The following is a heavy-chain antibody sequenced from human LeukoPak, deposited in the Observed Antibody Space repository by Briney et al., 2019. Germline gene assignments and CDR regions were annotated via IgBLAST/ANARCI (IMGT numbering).Heavy chain of an antibody. CDR2: FYHSGST. J-gene: IGHJ4*02. CDR1: GYSISSGYN. V-gene: IGHV4-38-2*01. CDR3: ARLTLNGGSIEY. D-gene: IGHD7-27*01. Sequence: SETLSLTCAVSGYSISSGYNWGWIRQPPGKGLEWIGNFYHSGSTYYNPSLKSRVIISVDTSKNQFSLKLSSVTAADTAMYYCARLTLNGGSIEYWGQGTLVTVSS.